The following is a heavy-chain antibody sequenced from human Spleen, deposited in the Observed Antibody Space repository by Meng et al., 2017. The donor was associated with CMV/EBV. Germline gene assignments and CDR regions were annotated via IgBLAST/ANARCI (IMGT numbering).Heavy chain of an antibody. D-gene: IGHD3-3*01. Sequence: GESLKISCAASGFTFNRCNMNWVRQAPGKGLEWVSSISSSSSYIYYADSVKGRFTISRDNAKNSLYLQMNSLRAEDTAVYYCARGVASYYDFWSGYYLDYFDYWGQGTLVTVSS. CDR3: ARGVASYYDFWSGYYLDYFDY. CDR1: GFTFNRCN. J-gene: IGHJ4*02. V-gene: IGHV3-21*01. CDR2: ISSSSSYI.